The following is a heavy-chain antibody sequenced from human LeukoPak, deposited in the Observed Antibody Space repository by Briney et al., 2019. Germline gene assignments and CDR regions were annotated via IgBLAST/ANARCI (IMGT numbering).Heavy chain of an antibody. D-gene: IGHD3-22*01. CDR1: GFSLTTRGVG. CDR2: IYWNENK. Sequence: SGPTLVKPTQTLTLTCTFSGFSLTTRGVGVGWIRQPPGKALEWLALIYWNENKPYSPSLKSRLTVTKDTSKNQVVLTMTNMDPVDTATHYCAHTYYYDASGYHYYFDYWGQGTLVTASS. J-gene: IGHJ4*01. V-gene: IGHV2-5*01. CDR3: AHTYYYDASGYHYYFDY.